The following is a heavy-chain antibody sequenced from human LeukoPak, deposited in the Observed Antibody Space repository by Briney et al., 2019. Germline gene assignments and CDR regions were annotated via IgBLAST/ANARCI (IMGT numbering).Heavy chain of an antibody. V-gene: IGHV3-23*01. Sequence: GGSLRLSCAASGFTFSSDAMGWVRQAPGKGLEWISGISGGGRNTYYADSVKGRFSISRDNSKSTLYLHMNSLRAEDTAVYYCATGKGGSSWSVDYWGQGTLVTVSS. J-gene: IGHJ4*02. CDR3: ATGKGGSSWSVDY. D-gene: IGHD6-13*01. CDR1: GFTFSSDA. CDR2: ISGGGRNT.